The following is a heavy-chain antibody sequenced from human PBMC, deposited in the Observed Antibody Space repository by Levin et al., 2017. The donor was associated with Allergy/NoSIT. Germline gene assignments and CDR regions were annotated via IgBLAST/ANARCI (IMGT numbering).Heavy chain of an antibody. CDR2: ISYDGSNQ. CDR1: GFTFSWYG. D-gene: IGHD1-1*01. V-gene: IGHV3-30*18. Sequence: GGSPRLSCAASGFTFSWYGMHWVRQAPGKGLEWVALISYDGSNQYGADSVKGRFTISRDNSRNTLYLQMNSLRAEDTAVYYCAKDVAHLDKYYYYGMDVWGQGTTVTVSS. J-gene: IGHJ6*02. CDR3: AKDVAHLDKYYYYGMDV.